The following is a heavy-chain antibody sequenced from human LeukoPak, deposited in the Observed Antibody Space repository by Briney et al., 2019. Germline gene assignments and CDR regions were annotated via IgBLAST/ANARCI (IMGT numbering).Heavy chain of an antibody. D-gene: IGHD4-11*01. CDR2: ISSSSSYI. J-gene: IGHJ4*02. Sequence: GGSLRLSCAASGFTFSSYSMSWVRQAPGKGLEWVSFISSSSSYIYYADSVKGRFTISRDNAKNSLYLQMNSLRAEDTAVYYCARDSKLTTVTPVDYWGQGTLVTVSS. V-gene: IGHV3-21*01. CDR3: ARDSKLTTVTPVDY. CDR1: GFTFSSYS.